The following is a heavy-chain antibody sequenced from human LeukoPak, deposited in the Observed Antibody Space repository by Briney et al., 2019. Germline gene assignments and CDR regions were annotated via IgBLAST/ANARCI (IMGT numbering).Heavy chain of an antibody. CDR3: ARGGTYYYGMDV. CDR2: LYTSGST. Sequence: SETLSLTCTVSGASINSGSFYWVWIRQTAGKGLEWIGRLYTSGSTKINPSLRSRVSISADTSKKQFSLNLTSATAADTAVYYCARGGTYYYGMDVWGQGTTVTVSS. CDR1: GASINSGSFY. V-gene: IGHV4-61*02. J-gene: IGHJ6*02.